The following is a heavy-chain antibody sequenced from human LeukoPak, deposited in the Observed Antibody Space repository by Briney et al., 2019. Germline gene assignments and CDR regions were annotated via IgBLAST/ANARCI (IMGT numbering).Heavy chain of an antibody. Sequence: GGSLRLSCAASGFTFSNYAMSWVRQAPGKGLEWVSAISGSGGSTYYADSVKGRFTISRDNSKNTLYLQMNSLRAEDTAVYYCAKDRVQYYYGSGSPYFDYWGQGTLVTVSS. D-gene: IGHD3-10*01. J-gene: IGHJ4*02. CDR3: AKDRVQYYYGSGSPYFDY. CDR2: ISGSGGST. V-gene: IGHV3-23*01. CDR1: GFTFSNYA.